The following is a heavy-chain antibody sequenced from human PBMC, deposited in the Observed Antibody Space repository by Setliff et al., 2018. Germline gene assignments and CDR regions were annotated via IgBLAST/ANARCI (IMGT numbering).Heavy chain of an antibody. V-gene: IGHV3-7*01. Sequence: GGSLRLSCAASGFTFSTYWMSWVRQAPGKGLEWVANINQYGSEKYYADSVKGRFTISRDNSKNTLYLQMNSLSPDDTAVYYCARTCSGSGCYAGLESWGQGTPVTVSS. D-gene: IGHD2-15*01. J-gene: IGHJ4*02. CDR2: INQYGSEK. CDR3: ARTCSGSGCYAGLES. CDR1: GFTFSTYW.